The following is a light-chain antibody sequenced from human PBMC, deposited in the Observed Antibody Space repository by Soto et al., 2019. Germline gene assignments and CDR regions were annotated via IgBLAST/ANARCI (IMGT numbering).Light chain of an antibody. V-gene: IGKV3-11*01. CDR3: QQRSNWPLT. CDR2: DAS. Sequence: EILLTQSPATLSSSPGERATLSCRASQSVSSYLAWYQQKPGQAPRLLIYDASNRATGIPARFSGSGSGTDFTLTISSLEPEDFAVYYCQQRSNWPLTFGGVTKVDIK. J-gene: IGKJ4*01. CDR1: QSVSSY.